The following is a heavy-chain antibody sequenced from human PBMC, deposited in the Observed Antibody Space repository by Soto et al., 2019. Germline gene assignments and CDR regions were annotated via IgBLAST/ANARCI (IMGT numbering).Heavy chain of an antibody. CDR2: ISGYNGNT. Sequence: ASVKVSCKASGYTFTSYGISWVRQAPGQGLEWMGWISGYNGNTHYAQRLQGRVTMTVDTSTTTAYMELRTLRSDDTAVYYCARDGQLARVDVLYYGMEVWGEGTTVTVYS. J-gene: IGHJ6*04. V-gene: IGHV1-18*01. CDR1: GYTFTSYG. CDR3: ARDGQLARVDVLYYGMEV. D-gene: IGHD1-1*01.